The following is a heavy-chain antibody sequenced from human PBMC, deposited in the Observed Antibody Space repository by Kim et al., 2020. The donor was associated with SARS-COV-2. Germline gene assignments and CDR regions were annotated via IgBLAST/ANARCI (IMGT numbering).Heavy chain of an antibody. CDR3: AKDRGIAAAGTYV. D-gene: IGHD6-13*01. Sequence: AESVKGRLTISRDNSKDTLYLQMNSLRAEDAAVYYCAKDRGIAAAGTYVWGQGTLVTVSS. J-gene: IGHJ4*02. V-gene: IGHV3-23*01.